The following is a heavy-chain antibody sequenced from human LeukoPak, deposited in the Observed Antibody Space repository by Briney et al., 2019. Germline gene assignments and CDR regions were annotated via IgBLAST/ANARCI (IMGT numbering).Heavy chain of an antibody. CDR3: ARDEILSYV. J-gene: IGHJ6*04. V-gene: IGHV3-48*03. D-gene: IGHD2-15*01. Sequence: PGGSLRLSCAASGFTFSSYEINWVRQAPGKGLEWVSYISSSGSTTKYADSVKGRFTISRDNAKNSLYLQMNSLRAEDTAVYYCARDEILSYVWGKGTTVTVSS. CDR1: GFTFSSYE. CDR2: ISSSGSTT.